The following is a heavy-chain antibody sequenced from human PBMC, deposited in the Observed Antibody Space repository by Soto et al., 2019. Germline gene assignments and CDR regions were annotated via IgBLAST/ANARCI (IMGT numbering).Heavy chain of an antibody. Sequence: QVQLVQSGAEVKKPGSSVKVSCKASGGTFNNYTISWVRQAPGQGLEWMGRIIPIVGIANYAQKFQGRVTITADKSTSTAYMELSSRRSYDTAVYYCAGDRRSAYYYYGMDVWGQGTTVTVSS. CDR1: GGTFNNYT. CDR3: AGDRRSAYYYYGMDV. CDR2: IIPIVGIA. V-gene: IGHV1-69*08. J-gene: IGHJ6*02.